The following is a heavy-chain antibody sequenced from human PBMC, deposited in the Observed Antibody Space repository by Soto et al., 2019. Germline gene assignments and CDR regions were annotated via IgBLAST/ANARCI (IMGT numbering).Heavy chain of an antibody. Sequence: SVKVSCKXSGFTFTSSAVQWVRQARGQRLEWIGWIVVGSGNTDYAQKLQERVTITRDMSTSTAYMELSSLRSEDTAVYYCAADKGYSYGYGTYWGQGTLVTVSS. J-gene: IGHJ4*02. CDR1: GFTFTSSA. CDR2: IVVGSGNT. V-gene: IGHV1-58*01. CDR3: AADKGYSYGYGTY. D-gene: IGHD5-18*01.